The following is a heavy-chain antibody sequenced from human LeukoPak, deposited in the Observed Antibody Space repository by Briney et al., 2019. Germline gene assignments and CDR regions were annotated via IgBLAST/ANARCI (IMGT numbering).Heavy chain of an antibody. Sequence: ASVKVSCKASGYTFTDYYIHCVRQAPGQGLEWMGWIGPKNGDTQYAQKFQGRLTMTRDTSITTAFIELSRLTSDDTAVYYCVRDHASSYDYWGQGTLVTVSS. CDR1: GYTFTDYY. CDR2: IGPKNGDT. CDR3: VRDHASSYDY. J-gene: IGHJ4*02. D-gene: IGHD1-26*01. V-gene: IGHV1-2*02.